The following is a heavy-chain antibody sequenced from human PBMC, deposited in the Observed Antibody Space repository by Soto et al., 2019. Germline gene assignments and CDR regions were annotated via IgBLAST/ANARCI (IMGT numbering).Heavy chain of an antibody. CDR2: INHSGST. Sequence: QVQLQQWGAGLLKPSETLSLTCAVYGGSFSGYYWNWIRQPPGKGLEWIGEINHSGSTNYNPSLKSRVTISVDTSKNQFSLKLSSVTAADTAVYYCARESGGFGNPGWFDPWGQGTLVTVSS. J-gene: IGHJ5*02. D-gene: IGHD3-10*01. CDR3: ARESGGFGNPGWFDP. V-gene: IGHV4-34*01. CDR1: GGSFSGYY.